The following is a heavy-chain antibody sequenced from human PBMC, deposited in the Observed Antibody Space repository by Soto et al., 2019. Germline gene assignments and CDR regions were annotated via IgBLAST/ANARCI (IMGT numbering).Heavy chain of an antibody. Sequence: GGSLRLSCAASGFTFSSYGMHWVRQAPGKGLEWVAVISYDGSNKYYADSVKGRFTISRDNSKNTLYLQMNSLRAEDTAVYYCAKVGAARPTHYYYYGMDVWGQGTTVTVS. CDR2: ISYDGSNK. CDR1: GFTFSSYG. J-gene: IGHJ6*02. V-gene: IGHV3-30*18. D-gene: IGHD6-6*01. CDR3: AKVGAARPTHYYYYGMDV.